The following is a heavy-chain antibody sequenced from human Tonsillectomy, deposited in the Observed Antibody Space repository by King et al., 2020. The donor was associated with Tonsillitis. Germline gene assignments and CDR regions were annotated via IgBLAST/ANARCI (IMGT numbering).Heavy chain of an antibody. J-gene: IGHJ6*02. CDR2: IYSGGSST. CDR3: AKPGNYYGSGSYYDYYYYGMDV. CDR1: GFTFSSYA. Sequence: EVQLVESGGGLVQPGGSLRLSCAASGFTFSSYAMSWVRRAPGKGLEWVSVIYSGGSSTYYADSVKGRFTISRDNSKNTLYLQMNSLRAEDTAVYYCAKPGNYYGSGSYYDYYYYGMDVWGQGTTVTVSS. D-gene: IGHD3-10*01. V-gene: IGHV3-23*03.